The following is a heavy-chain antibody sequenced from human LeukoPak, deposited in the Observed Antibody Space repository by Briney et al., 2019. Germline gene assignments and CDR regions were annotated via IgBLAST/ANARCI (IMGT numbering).Heavy chain of an antibody. CDR3: AKDVSSDYYDSSGYSN. J-gene: IGHJ4*02. D-gene: IGHD3-22*01. CDR2: ISWNSGSI. V-gene: IGHV3-9*01. CDR1: GFTFDDYA. Sequence: PGGSLRLSCAASGFTFDDYAMRWVRQAPGKGLEWVSVISWNSGSIGYADSVKGRFTISRDNAKNSLYLQMNSLRAEDTALYYCAKDVSSDYYDSSGYSNWGQGTLVTVSS.